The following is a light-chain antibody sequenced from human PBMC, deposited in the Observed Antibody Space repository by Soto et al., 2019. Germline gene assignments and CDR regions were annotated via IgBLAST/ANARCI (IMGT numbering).Light chain of an antibody. CDR2: DVS. V-gene: IGLV2-14*01. Sequence: QSVLTQPASVSGSPGQSITISCTGTSSDVGGYNYVSWYQQHPGKAPKLMIYDVSNRPSGVSNRFSGSKSGNTASLTISGLQAEDEADYYCNSYTNSSTYVFGTGTKVTDL. J-gene: IGLJ1*01. CDR1: SSDVGGYNY. CDR3: NSYTNSSTYV.